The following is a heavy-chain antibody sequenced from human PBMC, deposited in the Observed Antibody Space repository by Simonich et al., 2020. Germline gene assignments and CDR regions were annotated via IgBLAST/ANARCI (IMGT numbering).Heavy chain of an antibody. CDR1: GYTFTGYY. Sequence: QVQLVQSGAEVKKPGASVKVSCKASGYTFTGYYMRWVRQAPGQGLEWQGWINPNRGGTNYAQKFHGRVTMTRDTSISTAYMGLSRLRSDDTAVYYCARNGLVGILKAFDIWGQGTMVTVSS. CDR2: INPNRGGT. J-gene: IGHJ3*02. D-gene: IGHD2-21*01. CDR3: ARNGLVGILKAFDI. V-gene: IGHV1-2*02.